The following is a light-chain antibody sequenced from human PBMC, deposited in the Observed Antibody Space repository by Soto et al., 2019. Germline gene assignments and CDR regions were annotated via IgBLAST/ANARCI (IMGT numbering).Light chain of an antibody. CDR2: GAS. Sequence: EIVMTQSPDTLSVSPGEGATLSCRVSQSIRSNLAWYQQRPGQAPRLLMYGASTRADGIPARFTGSGSGTEFTLTISSLQSDDFAVYYCQQYHIWPPWTSGRRTTVELK. V-gene: IGKV3-15*01. J-gene: IGKJ1*01. CDR3: QQYHIWPPWT. CDR1: QSIRSN.